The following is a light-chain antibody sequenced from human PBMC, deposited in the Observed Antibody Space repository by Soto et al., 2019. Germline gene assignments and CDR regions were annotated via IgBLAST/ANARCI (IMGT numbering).Light chain of an antibody. CDR2: GAS. J-gene: IGKJ5*01. CDR3: QQRSNCPIT. CDR1: QSVSNY. Sequence: EILMTQSPATLAVSPGEGATLSCRASQSVSNYLAWYQQIPGQPPRLLIYGASTRATGIPARFSGSGSGTEFTLTISSLEPEDFAVYYCQQRSNCPITFGQGTRLEIK. V-gene: IGKV3-11*01.